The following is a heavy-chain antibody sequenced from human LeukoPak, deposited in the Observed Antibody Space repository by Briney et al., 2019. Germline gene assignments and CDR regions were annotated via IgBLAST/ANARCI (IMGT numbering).Heavy chain of an antibody. CDR3: AKSMIVVVKRYYFDY. D-gene: IGHD3-22*01. CDR1: GFTFSTYG. V-gene: IGHV3-33*06. J-gene: IGHJ4*02. Sequence: PGGSLRLSCAASGFTFSTYGMHWVRQAPGKGLEWVAVIWYDGSNEYYADSVKGRFTISRGNSKNTLYLQMNSLRAEDTAVYYCAKSMIVVVKRYYFDYWGQGTLVTVSS. CDR2: IWYDGSNE.